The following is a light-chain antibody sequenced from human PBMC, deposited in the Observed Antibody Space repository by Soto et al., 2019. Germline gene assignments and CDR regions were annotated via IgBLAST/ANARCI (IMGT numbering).Light chain of an antibody. CDR3: LIWRNNAWL. CDR2: YRSDSDK. V-gene: IGLV5-45*03. CDR1: SAFNVATYR. J-gene: IGLJ3*02. Sequence: QPVLTQPSSLSASPGASASLTCTLHSAFNVATYRIYWYQQKPGSPPQYLLRYRSDSDKQQGSGVPSRFSGFKDTSANAGILLISGLQSEDEADYYCLIWRNNAWLFGGGTKLTVL.